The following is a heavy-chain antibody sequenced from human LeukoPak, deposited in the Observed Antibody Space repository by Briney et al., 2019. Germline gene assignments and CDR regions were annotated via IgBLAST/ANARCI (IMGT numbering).Heavy chain of an antibody. CDR2: IRYDGSNK. Sequence: GGSLRLSCAASGFTFSSYGMHWVRQAPGKGLEWVAFIRYDGSNKYYADSVKGRFTISRDNSKNTLYLQMNSLRAEDTAVYYCAKEGGGSSGDVIEYYFDYWGQGTLVTVSS. CDR1: GFTFSSYG. V-gene: IGHV3-30*02. J-gene: IGHJ4*02. D-gene: IGHD6-19*01. CDR3: AKEGGGSSGDVIEYYFDY.